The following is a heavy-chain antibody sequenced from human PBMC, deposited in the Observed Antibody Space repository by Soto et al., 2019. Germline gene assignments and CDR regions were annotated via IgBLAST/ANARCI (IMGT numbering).Heavy chain of an antibody. CDR2: ISYDGSNK. Sequence: PGGSLRLSCAASGFTFISYGMHWVRQAPGKGLEWVAVISYDGSNKYYADSVKGRFTISRDNSKNTLYLQMNSLRAEDTAVYYCAKDRGAARYYYGMDVWGQGTTVTVSS. D-gene: IGHD6-6*01. CDR3: AKDRGAARYYYGMDV. CDR1: GFTFISYG. V-gene: IGHV3-30*18. J-gene: IGHJ6*02.